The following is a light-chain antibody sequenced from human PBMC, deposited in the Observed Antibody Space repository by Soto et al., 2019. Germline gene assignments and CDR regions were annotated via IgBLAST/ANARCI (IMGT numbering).Light chain of an antibody. J-gene: IGKJ5*01. CDR1: QSVSTN. V-gene: IGKV3-11*01. CDR2: FAS. CDR3: QQRSNWPSIT. Sequence: VMTQSPATLSVSPGERAALSCRASQSVSTNLAWYQQKPGQPPRLLIYFASTRATGIPARFSGSGSGTEFTLTISSLEPEDFAVYYCQQRSNWPSITFGQGTRLEIK.